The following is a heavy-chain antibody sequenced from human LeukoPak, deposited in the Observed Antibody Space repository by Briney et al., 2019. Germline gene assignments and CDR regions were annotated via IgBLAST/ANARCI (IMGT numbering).Heavy chain of an antibody. V-gene: IGHV3-66*01. D-gene: IGHD5-24*01. Sequence: QPGGSLRLSCAASGFTVSSNYMSWVRQAPGKGLEWVSSIYSGGSTYYTDSVKGRFTISRDNSKNTLYLQMNSLRAEDTAVYYCARDLAGYNSFDYWGQGTLATVSS. J-gene: IGHJ4*02. CDR1: GFTVSSNY. CDR3: ARDLAGYNSFDY. CDR2: IYSGGST.